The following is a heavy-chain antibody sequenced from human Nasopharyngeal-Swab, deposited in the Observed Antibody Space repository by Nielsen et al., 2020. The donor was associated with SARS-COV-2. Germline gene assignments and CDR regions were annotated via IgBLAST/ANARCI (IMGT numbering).Heavy chain of an antibody. CDR3: ASDTDY. Sequence: GESLKISCAASGFTFSSYTMNWVRQAPGEGLEWVSSVTTSGNYIYYADSVKGRFTISRDNAKNSLYLQMNSLRAEDTAVYFCASDTDYWGQGTLVTVSS. CDR2: VTTSGNYI. CDR1: GFTFSSYT. J-gene: IGHJ4*02. V-gene: IGHV3-21*01.